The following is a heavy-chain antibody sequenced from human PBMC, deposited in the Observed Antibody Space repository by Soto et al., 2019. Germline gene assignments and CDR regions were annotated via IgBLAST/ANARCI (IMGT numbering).Heavy chain of an antibody. CDR1: GFTFSSYA. V-gene: IGHV3-30-3*01. CDR2: ISYDGSNK. J-gene: IGHJ6*02. D-gene: IGHD3-10*01. CDR3: ARAGGPYYYGSGSSQYYYYGMDV. Sequence: GGSLRLSCAASGFTFSSYAMHWVRQAPGKGLEWVAVISYDGSNKYYADSVKGRFTISRDNSKNTLYLQMNSLRAEDTAVYYCARAGGPYYYGSGSSQYYYYGMDVWGQGTTVTVSS.